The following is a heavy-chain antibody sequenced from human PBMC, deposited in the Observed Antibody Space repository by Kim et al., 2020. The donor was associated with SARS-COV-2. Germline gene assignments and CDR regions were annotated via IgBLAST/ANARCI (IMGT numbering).Heavy chain of an antibody. CDR2: IYYSGST. J-gene: IGHJ6*02. V-gene: IGHV4-39*01. CDR1: GGSISSSSYY. Sequence: SETLSLTCTVSGGSISSSSYYWGWIRQPPGKGLEWIGSIYYSGSTYYNPSLKSRVTISVDTSKNQFSLKLSSVTAADTAVYYCARHEATPTIFGVVIIGRYGMDVWGQGTTVTVSS. D-gene: IGHD3-3*01. CDR3: ARHEATPTIFGVVIIGRYGMDV.